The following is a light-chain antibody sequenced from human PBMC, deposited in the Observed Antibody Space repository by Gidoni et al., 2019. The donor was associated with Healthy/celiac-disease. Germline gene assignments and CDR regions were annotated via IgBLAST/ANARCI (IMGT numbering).Light chain of an antibody. CDR1: QSVSSSY. CDR3: QQYGSSPLT. J-gene: IGKJ4*01. V-gene: IGKV3-20*01. CDR2: GAS. Sequence: IVLTQSPGTLSLSPGERATLSCSACQSVSSSYLSWYQQKPRQAPRLLIYGASSRATGIPDRFSGSGSGTDFTLTISRLEPEDFAVYYCQQYGSSPLTFGGGTKVEIK.